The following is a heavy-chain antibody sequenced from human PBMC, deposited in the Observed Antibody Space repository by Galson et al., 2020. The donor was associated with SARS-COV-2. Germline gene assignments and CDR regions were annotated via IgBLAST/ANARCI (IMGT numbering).Heavy chain of an antibody. V-gene: IGHV3-23*01. D-gene: IGHD6-19*01. CDR3: AKDIPRITVLLNY. CDR2: ISVSRIST. Sequence: GGSLRLSCADSGFSFSSYAMSWVRQAPGKGLEWVSAISVSRISTYYADSVKGRFTISRDNSNNIVYLQMNSLRAEDTAVYYCAKDIPRITVLLNYWGQGTLVTVSS. J-gene: IGHJ4*02. CDR1: GFSFSSYA.